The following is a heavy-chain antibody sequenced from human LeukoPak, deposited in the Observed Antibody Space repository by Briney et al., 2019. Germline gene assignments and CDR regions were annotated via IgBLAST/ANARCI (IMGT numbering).Heavy chain of an antibody. D-gene: IGHD2-8*01. Sequence: GGSLTLFCAPSRFPFSDFYMSWVPHAPERGLEWISMINSGGSNTDYAESVKGRFTISRDNSKNILYLQMSSLRVEDTAMYYCAKQSYARYLEEGGPGTLVTVSS. V-gene: IGHV3-23*01. J-gene: IGHJ4*02. CDR3: AKQSYARYLEE. CDR2: INSGGSNT. CDR1: RFPFSDFY.